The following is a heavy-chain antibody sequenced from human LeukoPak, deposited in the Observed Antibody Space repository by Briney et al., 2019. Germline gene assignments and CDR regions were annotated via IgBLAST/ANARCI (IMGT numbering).Heavy chain of an antibody. CDR3: AREFGHNRWYFDY. Sequence: GGSLRLSCAASGFTVSSYAMSWVRQAPGKGLEWVANIKQDGSEKYYVDSVKGRFTISRDNSLNTLHLQMNSLRTEDTAVYYCAREFGHNRWYFDYWGQGALVTVSS. CDR2: IKQDGSEK. D-gene: IGHD5-24*01. CDR1: GFTVSSYA. J-gene: IGHJ4*02. V-gene: IGHV3-7*01.